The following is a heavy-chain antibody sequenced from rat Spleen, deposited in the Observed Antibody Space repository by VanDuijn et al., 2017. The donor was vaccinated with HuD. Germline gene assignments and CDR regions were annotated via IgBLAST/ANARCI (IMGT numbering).Heavy chain of an antibody. Sequence: EVQLVESGGGLVQPGRSMKLSCAASGFTFRNYGVAWVRQAPKKGLEWVATITSGGSNAYYPDSVKGRFTISRDNAESTLYLQMDSLRSEATATYYCASLLYTPDYLGVMDAWGQGASVTVSS. D-gene: IGHD1-6*01. CDR3: ASLLYTPDYLGVMDA. V-gene: IGHV5-25*01. CDR2: ITSGGSNA. J-gene: IGHJ4*01. CDR1: GFTFRNYG.